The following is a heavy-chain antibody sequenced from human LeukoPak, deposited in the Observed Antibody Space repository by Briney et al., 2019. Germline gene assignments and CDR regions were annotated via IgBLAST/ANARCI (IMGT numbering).Heavy chain of an antibody. D-gene: IGHD1-14*01. Sequence: GGSLRLSCAASGFTFSSHGMHWVRQAPGKGLEWVAFIRYDGSNKYYADSVKGRFTISRDNSKNTLYLQMNSLRAEDTAVYYCARGALGMSGRIVDAFDIWGQGTRVTVSS. V-gene: IGHV3-30*02. CDR1: GFTFSSHG. J-gene: IGHJ3*02. CDR3: ARGALGMSGRIVDAFDI. CDR2: IRYDGSNK.